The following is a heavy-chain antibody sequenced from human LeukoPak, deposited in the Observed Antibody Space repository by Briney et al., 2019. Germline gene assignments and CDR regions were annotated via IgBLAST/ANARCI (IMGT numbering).Heavy chain of an antibody. CDR1: GDSISSYY. V-gene: IGHV4-4*09. D-gene: IGHD6-6*01. CDR2: IHTGGGT. J-gene: IGHJ4*02. Sequence: PSETLSLTCTVSGDSISSYYWSWIRQPPGKGLEWIGYIHTGGGTSYIPSLKGRVTISIDTSKNQFSLKPSSVTAADSAVYYCARLTRLSTSPDRYYLDYWGQGTLVTVSS. CDR3: ARLTRLSTSPDRYYLDY.